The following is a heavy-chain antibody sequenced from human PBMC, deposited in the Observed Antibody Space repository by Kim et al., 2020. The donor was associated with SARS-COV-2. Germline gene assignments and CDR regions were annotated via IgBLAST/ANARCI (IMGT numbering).Heavy chain of an antibody. Sequence: GGSLRLSCAASGFTFSSYSMNWVRQAPGKGLEWVSYISSSSSTIYYADSVKGRFTISRDNAKNSLYLQMNSLRAEDTAVYYCARVLGLRWRLEFEYWGQGTLVTVSS. D-gene: IGHD4-17*01. J-gene: IGHJ4*02. CDR3: ARVLGLRWRLEFEY. CDR1: GFTFSSYS. V-gene: IGHV3-48*04. CDR2: ISSSSSTI.